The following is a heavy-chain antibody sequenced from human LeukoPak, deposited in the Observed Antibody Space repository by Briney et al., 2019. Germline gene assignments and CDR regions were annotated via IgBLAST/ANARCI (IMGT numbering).Heavy chain of an antibody. CDR3: ARGRRYGSGSSWGVFDY. CDR1: GYTFTGYY. CDR2: INPNSGGT. Sequence: ASVKVSCKASGYTFTGYYMHWVRQAPGQGLEWMGWINPNSGGTNYAQKLQGRVTMTTDTFTSTAYMELRSLRSDDTAVYYCARGRRYGSGSSWGVFDYWGQGTLVTVSS. J-gene: IGHJ4*02. D-gene: IGHD3-10*01. V-gene: IGHV1-2*02.